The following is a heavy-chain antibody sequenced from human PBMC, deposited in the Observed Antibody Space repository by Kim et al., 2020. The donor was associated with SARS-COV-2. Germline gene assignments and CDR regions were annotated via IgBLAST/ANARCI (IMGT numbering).Heavy chain of an antibody. J-gene: IGHJ6*02. CDR3: AKAQRESLYYYGMDV. V-gene: IGHV3-9*01. CDR2: ISWNSGSI. Sequence: GGSLRLSCAASGFTFGDYAMHWVRQAPGKGLEWVSGISWNSGSIGYADSVKGRFTISRDNAKNSLYLQMNSLRAEDTALYYCAKAQRESLYYYGMDVWGQGTTVTVSS. CDR1: GFTFGDYA.